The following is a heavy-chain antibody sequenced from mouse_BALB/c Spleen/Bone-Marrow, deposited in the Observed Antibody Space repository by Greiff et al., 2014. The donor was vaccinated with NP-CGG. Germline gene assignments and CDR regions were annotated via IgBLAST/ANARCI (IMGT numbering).Heavy chain of an antibody. D-gene: IGHD1-1*01. Sequence: VQLQQPGAELVKPGASVKLSCTASGFNIKDTYMHWVKQRPEQGLEWIGRLDPADGNTKYDPKFKGTVTITADTSSNTGYLQLSSLTSEDTAFYYCATLTTVVDAMDYWGQGTSVTVSS. CDR2: LDPADGNT. J-gene: IGHJ4*01. CDR1: GFNIKDTY. CDR3: ATLTTVVDAMDY. V-gene: IGHV14-3*02.